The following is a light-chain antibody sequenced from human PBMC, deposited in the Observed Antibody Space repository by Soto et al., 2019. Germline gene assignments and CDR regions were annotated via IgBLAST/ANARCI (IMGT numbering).Light chain of an antibody. V-gene: IGKV1-9*01. Sequence: DIQLTQSPSFLSVSVGDRVTITCRASQGISSYLAWYQQKPGKAPKLLIYAASTLQSGVPSRFSGSGSGTEFTLTISSLQPEDFATYYCQQLNSYSITFGQGTRLEIK. CDR3: QQLNSYSIT. CDR2: AAS. CDR1: QGISSY. J-gene: IGKJ5*01.